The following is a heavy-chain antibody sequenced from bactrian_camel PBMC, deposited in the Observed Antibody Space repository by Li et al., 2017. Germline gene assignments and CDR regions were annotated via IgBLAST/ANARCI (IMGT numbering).Heavy chain of an antibody. J-gene: IGHJ4*01. Sequence: VQLVESGGGSVQAGGSLRLSCAASGYSATKYCMGWFRQTPGKEREEVAAIWAGGGSAYYADSVKGRFAVSRDSAKNTLYLQMNSLKPEDTAMYYCAADYYCRTWDGYKYRGQGTQVTVS. V-gene: IGHV3S31*01. CDR1: GYSATKYC. CDR3: AADYYCRTWDGYKY. CDR2: IWAGGGSA. D-gene: IGHD3*01.